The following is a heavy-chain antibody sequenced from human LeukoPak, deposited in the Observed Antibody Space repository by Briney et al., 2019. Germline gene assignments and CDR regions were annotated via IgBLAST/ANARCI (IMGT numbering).Heavy chain of an antibody. Sequence: SETLSLTCTVSGGSISSYHWSWIRQPPGKGLEWIGYIYYSGSTNYNPSLKSRVTISVDTSKNQFSLKLSSVTAADTAVYYCARGVFWSGYYYYYYMDVWGKGTTVTVSS. V-gene: IGHV4-59*01. CDR2: IYYSGST. J-gene: IGHJ6*03. CDR3: ARGVFWSGYYYYYYMDV. CDR1: GGSISSYH. D-gene: IGHD3-3*01.